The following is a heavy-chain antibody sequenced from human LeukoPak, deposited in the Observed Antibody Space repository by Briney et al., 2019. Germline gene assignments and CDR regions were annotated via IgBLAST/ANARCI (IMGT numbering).Heavy chain of an antibody. J-gene: IGHJ5*02. CDR3: ARQGYASSSGGWFDP. CDR1: GYSFTSYW. V-gene: IGHV5-51*01. D-gene: IGHD5-18*01. CDR2: IFPGDSDT. Sequence: GESLQISCQGSGYSFTSYWIGWVRQMPGKGPEWMGIIFPGDSDTRYSPSFQGQVTISVDKSINTVFLQWSSLKASDTAMYFCARQGYASSSGGWFDPWGQGTLVTVSS.